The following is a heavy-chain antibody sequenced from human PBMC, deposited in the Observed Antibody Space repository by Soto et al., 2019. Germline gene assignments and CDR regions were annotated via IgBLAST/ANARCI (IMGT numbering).Heavy chain of an antibody. Sequence: GGSLRLSCAAFGFTFSSYGMHWVRQAPGKGREWVAVISYDGSNKYYADSVKGRFTISRDNSKNTLYLQMNSLRAEDTAVYYCAKQHESSSWPYIYYYYGMDVWGQGTTVTVSS. D-gene: IGHD6-13*01. V-gene: IGHV3-30*18. CDR2: ISYDGSNK. J-gene: IGHJ6*02. CDR3: AKQHESSSWPYIYYYYGMDV. CDR1: GFTFSSYG.